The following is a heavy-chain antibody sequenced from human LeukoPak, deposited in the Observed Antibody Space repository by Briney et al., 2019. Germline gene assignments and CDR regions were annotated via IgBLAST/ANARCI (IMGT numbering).Heavy chain of an antibody. Sequence: SETLSLTCAVYGGSFSGYYWSWIRQPPGKGLEWIGEINHSGSTNYNPSLKSRVTISVDTSKNQFSLKLSSVTAADTAVYYCATSWRFGELDNWFDPWGQGTLVTVSS. CDR2: INHSGST. J-gene: IGHJ5*02. D-gene: IGHD3-10*01. CDR1: GGSFSGYY. CDR3: ATSWRFGELDNWFDP. V-gene: IGHV4-34*01.